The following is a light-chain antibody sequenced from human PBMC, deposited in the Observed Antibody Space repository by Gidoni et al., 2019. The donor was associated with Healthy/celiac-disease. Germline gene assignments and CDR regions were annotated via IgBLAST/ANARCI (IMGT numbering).Light chain of an antibody. CDR2: GAS. CDR3: QQCYSTPRS. V-gene: IGKV1-39*01. CDR1: QSISSY. Sequence: DIQLTQSPSSLSASVGDRATITCRASQSISSYLNWYPQKPGKAPKLLIYGASSLQSGVPSRFSGSGSGTDFTLTISSLQPEDFATYYCQQCYSTPRSFGQGTKLEIK. J-gene: IGKJ2*04.